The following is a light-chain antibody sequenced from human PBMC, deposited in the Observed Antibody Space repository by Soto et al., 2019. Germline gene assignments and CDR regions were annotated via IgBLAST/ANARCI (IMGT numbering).Light chain of an antibody. J-gene: IGLJ3*02. CDR1: SSDIGNYNY. CDR3: ASNTGTRV. V-gene: IGLV2-18*02. CDR2: EVS. Sequence: QSALTQPPSVSGSPGQSVTISCTGTSSDIGNYNYVSWYQQAPGTAPKLMIFEVSNRPSGVPDRFSGSKSANTASLTISGLQAEDEADYYCASNTGTRVFGGGTKLTVL.